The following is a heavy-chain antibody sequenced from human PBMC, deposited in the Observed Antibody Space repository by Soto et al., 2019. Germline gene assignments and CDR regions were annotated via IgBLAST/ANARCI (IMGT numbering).Heavy chain of an antibody. CDR1: GFTFSGYS. CDR2: ISSRSTNI. J-gene: IGHJ4*02. CDR3: AKFTEPGYSSIWYYFEY. Sequence: ESLRLSCVGSGFTFSGYSMAWVRQAPGRGLEWVASISSRSTNIDYADSVKGRFTISRDNAKNLVSLQMSSLRGEDTALYYCAKFTEPGYSSIWYYFEYWGQGTPVTVSS. D-gene: IGHD6-19*01. V-gene: IGHV3-21*06.